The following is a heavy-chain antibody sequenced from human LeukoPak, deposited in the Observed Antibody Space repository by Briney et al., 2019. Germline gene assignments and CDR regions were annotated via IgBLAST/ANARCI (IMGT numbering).Heavy chain of an antibody. D-gene: IGHD6-19*01. Sequence: GGSLRLSCAASGFTFNTYAMNWVRQAPGEGLEWVSSMTTISTLMYYAASVKGRFTVSRDNAKNSLYLQMNSLRAEDTAVYYCTRARVVTVPGTADYYFYMDVWGRGTTVTVSS. CDR1: GFTFNTYA. CDR3: TRARVVTVPGTADYYFYMDV. CDR2: MTTISTLM. V-gene: IGHV3-21*01. J-gene: IGHJ6*03.